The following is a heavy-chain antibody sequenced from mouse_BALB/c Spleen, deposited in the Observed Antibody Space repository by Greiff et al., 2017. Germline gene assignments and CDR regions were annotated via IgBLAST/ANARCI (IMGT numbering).Heavy chain of an antibody. CDR3: ARETTVVANFDY. Sequence: QVQLQQSGSELARPGASVKMSCKASGYTFSSYTMHWFKQRPGQGLEWIGYISPSSAYTDYNQKFKDKATLTADKSSSTAYMQLNSLTSEDSAVYYCARETTVVANFDYWGQGTTLTVSS. V-gene: IGHV1-4*01. CDR1: GYTFSSYT. D-gene: IGHD1-1*01. J-gene: IGHJ2*01. CDR2: ISPSSAYT.